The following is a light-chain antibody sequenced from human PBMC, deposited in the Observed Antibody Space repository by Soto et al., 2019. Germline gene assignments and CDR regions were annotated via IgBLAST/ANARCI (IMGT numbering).Light chain of an antibody. CDR1: QSVFSS. Sequence: EIVMTQSPATLSVSPGERATLSCRASQSVFSSLAWYQQRPGQAPRLLIYGSATRDTCIPDRFSGSGAGTEFTLTISSLQSADSAVYYCQQYHSWPAFGQGTKGEIK. V-gene: IGKV3-15*01. J-gene: IGKJ1*01. CDR2: GSA. CDR3: QQYHSWPA.